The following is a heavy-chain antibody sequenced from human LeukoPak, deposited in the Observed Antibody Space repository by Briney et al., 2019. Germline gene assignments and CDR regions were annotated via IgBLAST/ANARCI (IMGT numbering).Heavy chain of an antibody. CDR2: ICSDGST. CDR3: AKARYCSGGSCFPQLTPDY. Sequence: GGSLRLSCAASRFTVSSNYMSWVRQAPGKGLEWVSEICSDGSTYYAAAVKGRFSISRDNSKNTVYLQMSSLRAEDTAIYYCAKARYCSGGSCFPQLTPDYWGQGTLVTVSS. CDR1: RFTVSSNY. D-gene: IGHD2-15*01. J-gene: IGHJ4*02. V-gene: IGHV3-53*01.